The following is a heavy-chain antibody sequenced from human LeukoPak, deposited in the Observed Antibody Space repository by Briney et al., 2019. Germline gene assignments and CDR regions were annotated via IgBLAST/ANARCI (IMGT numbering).Heavy chain of an antibody. D-gene: IGHD3-10*02. J-gene: IGHJ6*04. CDR1: GFSFSTHA. V-gene: IGHV3-30*04. CDR2: ISYDGIIK. CDR3: AELGITMIGGV. Sequence: PGRSLRLSYAASGFSFSTHAMHWVRQAPGKGMEWMAVISYDGIIKYYADSVKGRFTISRDNTKNTLYLQMNSLRAEDTAVYYCAELGITMIGGVWGKGTTVTISS.